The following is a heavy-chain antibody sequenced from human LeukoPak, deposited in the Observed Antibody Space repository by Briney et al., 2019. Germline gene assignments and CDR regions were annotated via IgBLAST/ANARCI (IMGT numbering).Heavy chain of an antibody. CDR3: ARLGVPAAGTYNWFDP. CDR2: ISYDGSNK. D-gene: IGHD6-13*01. J-gene: IGHJ5*02. V-gene: IGHV3-30-3*01. CDR1: GFTFSSYA. Sequence: PGGSLRLSCAASGFTFSSYAMHWVRQAPGKGLEWVAVISYDGSNKYYADSVKGRFTISRDNSKNTLYLQMNSLRADDTAVYYCARLGVPAAGTYNWFDPWGQGTLVTVSS.